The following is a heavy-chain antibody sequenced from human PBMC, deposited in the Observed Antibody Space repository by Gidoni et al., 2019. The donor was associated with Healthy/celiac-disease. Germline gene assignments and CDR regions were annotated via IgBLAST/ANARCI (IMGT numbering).Heavy chain of an antibody. V-gene: IGHV3-48*02. CDR2: ISSSSSTI. J-gene: IGHJ6*02. Sequence: EVQLVESGGGLVQPGGSLRLSCAASGFTFSSYSMNWVRQAPGKGLEWVSYISSSSSTIYYADSVKGRFTISRDNAKNSLYLQMNSLRDEDTAVYYCARDSLYYYDSSDYYGYYYGMDVWGQGTTVTVSS. CDR3: ARDSLYYYDSSDYYGYYYGMDV. D-gene: IGHD3-22*01. CDR1: GFTFSSYS.